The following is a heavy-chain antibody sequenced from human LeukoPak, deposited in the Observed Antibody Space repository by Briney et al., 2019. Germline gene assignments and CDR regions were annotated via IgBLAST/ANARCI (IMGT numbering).Heavy chain of an antibody. CDR3: ARANFLYCSSTTCLFDY. J-gene: IGHJ4*02. Sequence: ASVKVSCKASGYTFTDYYMHWVRQAPGQGFEWMGWINPNDGDTNYAQKFQGRVTMTRDTSISTAHMEVSRLRSDDTAVYYCARANFLYCSSTTCLFDYWGQGTLATVSS. V-gene: IGHV1-2*02. CDR2: INPNDGDT. D-gene: IGHD2-2*01. CDR1: GYTFTDYY.